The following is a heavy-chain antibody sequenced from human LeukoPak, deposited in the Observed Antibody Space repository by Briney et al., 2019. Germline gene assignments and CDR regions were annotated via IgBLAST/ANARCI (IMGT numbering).Heavy chain of an antibody. CDR2: ISGLSNTI. V-gene: IGHV3-48*01. J-gene: IGHJ4*02. Sequence: PGGSLRLSCVGSGFTFSDYHFHWVRQAPGKGLEWISYISGLSNTIHYADSVKGRFTISRDNAKNSLFLQMSSLRAEDTAVYYCADLLNYWGQGTLVTVSS. CDR3: ADLLNY. CDR1: GFTFSDYH.